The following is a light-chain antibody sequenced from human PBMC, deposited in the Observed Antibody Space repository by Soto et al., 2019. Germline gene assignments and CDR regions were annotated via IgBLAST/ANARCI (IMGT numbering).Light chain of an antibody. CDR1: QTVTRNY. CDR3: QQHGSSPIT. CDR2: GAS. J-gene: IGKJ5*01. Sequence: EIVLTHSPGTLSLSQWERATLSCRASQTVTRNYLAWHQQKPGQTPRLLVYGASSRATGIPDRFSGSGSGTDFTLTISRLEPEDFAVNYCQQHGSSPITFGQATRLEIK. V-gene: IGKV3-20*01.